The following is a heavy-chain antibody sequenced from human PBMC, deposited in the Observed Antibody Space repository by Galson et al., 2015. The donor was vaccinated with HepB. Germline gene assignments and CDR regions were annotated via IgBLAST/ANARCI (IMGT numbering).Heavy chain of an antibody. V-gene: IGHV3-23*01. D-gene: IGHD7-27*01. CDR2: INDSGDRT. Sequence: SLRLSCAASGFTFSTYAMSWVRQAPGKGLEWVSSINDSGDRTYYADSVKGRFTISRDNSKNAVFLQMNSLRAEDTAVYYCAKLGKGYWGQGTLVTVSS. CDR1: GFTFSTYA. J-gene: IGHJ4*02. CDR3: AKLGKGY.